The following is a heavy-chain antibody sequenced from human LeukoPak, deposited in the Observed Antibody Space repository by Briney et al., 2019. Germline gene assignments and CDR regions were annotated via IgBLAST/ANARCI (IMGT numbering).Heavy chain of an antibody. CDR1: GGSISSSY. CDR3: ARLTAYFDL. Sequence: SETLSLTCNVSGGSISSSYWSWIRQPPGKGLEWIGYIYYSGSTNYNTSLKSRVTMSVDTSKNQFSLKVTSVTAADTAVYYCARLTAYFDLWGRGTLVTVSS. CDR2: IYYSGST. J-gene: IGHJ2*01. V-gene: IGHV4-59*08.